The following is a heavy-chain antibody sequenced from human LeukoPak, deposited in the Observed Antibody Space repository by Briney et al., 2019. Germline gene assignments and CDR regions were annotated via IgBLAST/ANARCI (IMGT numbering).Heavy chain of an antibody. Sequence: GASVKVSCKDSVGTFSGYAISWVGQAAGQGLEWMGGIIPIFGTANYAQKFQGRVTITADKSTSTAYMELSSLRSEDTAVSDCARGRGSGSSNFDYWGQGTLVTVSS. CDR1: VGTFSGYA. J-gene: IGHJ4*02. D-gene: IGHD3-10*01. V-gene: IGHV1-69*06. CDR2: IIPIFGTA. CDR3: ARGRGSGSSNFDY.